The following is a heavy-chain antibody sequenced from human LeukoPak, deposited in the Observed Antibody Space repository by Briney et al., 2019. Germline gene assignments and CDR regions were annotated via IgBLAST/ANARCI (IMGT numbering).Heavy chain of an antibody. V-gene: IGHV4-59*01. D-gene: IGHD3-16*01. J-gene: IGHJ3*02. CDR1: HGSISSYS. Sequence: SETLSLTCSLSHGSISSYSWTWIRQPPGKGLEWIGFIDYSGSSNYNPSLKSRVTISADPSKNQFSLNLPSVKAANTAFYSCARVQYGAVWAADIWGRGTMVTVSS. CDR3: ARVQYGAVWAADI. CDR2: IDYSGSS.